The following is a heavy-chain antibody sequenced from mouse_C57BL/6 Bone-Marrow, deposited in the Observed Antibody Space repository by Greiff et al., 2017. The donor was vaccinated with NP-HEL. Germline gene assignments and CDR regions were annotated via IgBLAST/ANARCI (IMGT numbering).Heavy chain of an antibody. Sequence: EVLLVESGGGLVKPGGSLKLSCAASGFTFSSYAMSWVRQTPEKRLEWVATISDGGSYTYYPDNVKGRFTISRDNAKNTLYLQMSHLKSEDTAMYYCERDNSNYSWFAYWGQGTLVTVSA. V-gene: IGHV5-4*01. J-gene: IGHJ3*01. CDR3: ERDNSNYSWFAY. CDR2: ISDGGSYT. CDR1: GFTFSSYA. D-gene: IGHD2-5*01.